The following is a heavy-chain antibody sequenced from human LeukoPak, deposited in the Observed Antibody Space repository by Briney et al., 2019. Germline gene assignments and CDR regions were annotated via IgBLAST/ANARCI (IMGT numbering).Heavy chain of an antibody. Sequence: SETLSLTCTVSGGSISSYYWSWIRQPPGKGLEWIGYIYYSGSINYNPSLKSRVTISVDTSKNQFSLKLSSVTAADTAVYYCARVMGYSYALGYWGQGTLVTVSS. V-gene: IGHV4-59*01. CDR1: GGSISSYY. J-gene: IGHJ4*02. D-gene: IGHD5-18*01. CDR3: ARVMGYSYALGY. CDR2: IYYSGSI.